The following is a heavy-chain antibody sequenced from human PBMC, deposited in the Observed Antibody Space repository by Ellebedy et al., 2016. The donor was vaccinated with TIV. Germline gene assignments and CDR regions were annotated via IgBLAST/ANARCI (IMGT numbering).Heavy chain of an antibody. CDR2: ISLNSGDA. V-gene: IGHV3-9*03. CDR1: GFTFGDFA. J-gene: IGHJ4*02. CDR3: AKAIGGYGYTNAFES. D-gene: IGHD5-18*01. Sequence: PGGSLRLSCAATGFTFGDFAMHWVPPAPGKGLEWVSGISLNSGDAGYADSVKGRFTISRDNAKNSLYLQMNSLRPEDMALYYCAKAIGGYGYTNAFESWGQGTLVTVSS.